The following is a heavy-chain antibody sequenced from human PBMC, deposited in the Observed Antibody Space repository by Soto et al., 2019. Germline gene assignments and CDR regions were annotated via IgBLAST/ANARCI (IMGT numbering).Heavy chain of an antibody. CDR1: GYDFTAYD. CDR2: MNPINGAT. CDR3: GRGPSPRAPAGGTPYYYAMDV. V-gene: IGHV1-8*02. D-gene: IGHD6-13*01. Sequence: QVQLVQSGAEVKQSGASVKVSCKASGYDFTAYDINWVRQASGQGLEWMGWMNPINGATGSARRFQGRVSLTRTPATGTAYLELTSLRSDDTAVYYCGRGPSPRAPAGGTPYYYAMDVWGQGTTVTVSS. J-gene: IGHJ6*02.